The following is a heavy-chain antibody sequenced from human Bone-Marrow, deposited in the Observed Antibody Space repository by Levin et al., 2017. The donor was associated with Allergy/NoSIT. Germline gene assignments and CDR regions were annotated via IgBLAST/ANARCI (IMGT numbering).Heavy chain of an antibody. CDR2: ISGSDGST. CDR3: AKGGTTTFGGVGVQHLDY. V-gene: IGHV3-23*01. Sequence: HSGGSLRLSCAASGFTFSNYAMSWVRQAPGKGLEWVSTISGSDGSTYYADSVKGRFTISRDNSKNTLYLQVNSLRAEDTAVYYCAKGGTTTFGGVGVQHLDYWGQGTLVTVSS. D-gene: IGHD3-16*01. CDR1: GFTFSNYA. J-gene: IGHJ4*02.